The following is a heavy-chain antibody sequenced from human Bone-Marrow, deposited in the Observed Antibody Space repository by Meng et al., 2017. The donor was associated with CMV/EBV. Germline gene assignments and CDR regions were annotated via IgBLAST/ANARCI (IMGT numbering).Heavy chain of an antibody. J-gene: IGHJ4*02. CDR2: IYYSGST. D-gene: IGHD3-22*01. CDR3: ARYYYDSSGYSTYLDY. CDR1: GGSISSSSYY. Sequence: SETLSLTFTVSGGSISSSSYYWGWIRQPPGKGLEWIGSIYYSGSTYYNPSLKSRVTISVDTSKNQFSLKLSSVTAADTAVYYCARYYYDSSGYSTYLDYWGQGTLVTLL. V-gene: IGHV4-39*01.